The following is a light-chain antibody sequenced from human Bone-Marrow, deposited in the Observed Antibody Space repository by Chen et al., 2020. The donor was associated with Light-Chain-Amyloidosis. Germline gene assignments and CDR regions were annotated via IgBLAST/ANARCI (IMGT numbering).Light chain of an antibody. CDR2: EDD. CDR3: QSYQGSSQGV. V-gene: IGLV6-57*01. Sequence: NFMLTQTHSVSESPGKTGIISCTRSSGSIATNHVQWYQQRPGSSPTTVIYEDDQRPSGVPDRFSGAIDRSSNSASLTISGLKTEDEADYYCQSYQGSSQGVFGGGTKLTVL. J-gene: IGLJ3*02. CDR1: SGSIATNH.